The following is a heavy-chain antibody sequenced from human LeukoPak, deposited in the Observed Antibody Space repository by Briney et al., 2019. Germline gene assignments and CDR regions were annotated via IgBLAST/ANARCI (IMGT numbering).Heavy chain of an antibody. CDR3: ARGVTWIQLWPMGFDY. V-gene: IGHV3-30-3*01. J-gene: IGHJ4*02. Sequence: GGSLRLSCAASGFTFSSYAMHWVRQAPGKGLEWVAVISYDGSNKYYADSVKGRFTISRDNSKNTLYLQMNSLRAEDTAVYYCARGVTWIQLWPMGFDYWGQGTLVTVSS. CDR2: ISYDGSNK. CDR1: GFTFSSYA. D-gene: IGHD5-18*01.